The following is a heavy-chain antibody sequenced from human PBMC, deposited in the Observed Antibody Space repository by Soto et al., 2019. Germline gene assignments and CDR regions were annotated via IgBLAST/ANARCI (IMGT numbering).Heavy chain of an antibody. CDR1: GFNFNIHA. Sequence: GGSLRLSCAAPGFNFNIHALHWIRQAPGEGLEWVAVMSPGGNSQYYADSVKGRFTISRDTSKSTLYLQMTSLRPEDTAVYYCASGAAFYYDTSRYWGQGTLVTAPQ. CDR2: MSPGGNSQ. V-gene: IGHV3-30-3*01. J-gene: IGHJ4*02. D-gene: IGHD3-22*01. CDR3: ASGAAFYYDTSRY.